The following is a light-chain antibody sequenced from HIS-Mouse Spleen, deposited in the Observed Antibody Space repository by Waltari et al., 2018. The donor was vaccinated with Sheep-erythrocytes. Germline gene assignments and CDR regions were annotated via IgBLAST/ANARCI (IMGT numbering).Light chain of an antibody. J-gene: IGLJ1*01. Sequence: NFMLTQPHSVSESPGKTVTISCTGSSGSIASNYVQWYQQRPGSAPTTVIYEDNQRPPGVPDRFSGSIDSSSNSASLTISGLKTEDEADYYCSSYAGSYNHVFATGTKVTVL. CDR3: SSYAGSYNHV. V-gene: IGLV6-57*02. CDR2: EDN. CDR1: SGSIASNY.